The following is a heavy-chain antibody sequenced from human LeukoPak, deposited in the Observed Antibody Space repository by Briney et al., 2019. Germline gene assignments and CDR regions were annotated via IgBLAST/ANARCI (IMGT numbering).Heavy chain of an antibody. V-gene: IGHV4-59*01. D-gene: IGHD3-10*01. CDR2: IYYSGST. J-gene: IGHJ4*02. CDR3: ARGITMVRGVIYFDY. CDR1: GGSISSYY. Sequence: SETLSLTCTVSGGSISSYYWSWIRQPPGKGQEWIGYIYYSGSTNYNPSLKSRVTISVDPSKNQFSLKLSSVTAADTAVYYCARGITMVRGVIYFDYWGQGTLVTVSS.